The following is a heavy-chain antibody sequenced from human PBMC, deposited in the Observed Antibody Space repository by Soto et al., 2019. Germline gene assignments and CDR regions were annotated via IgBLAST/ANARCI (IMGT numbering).Heavy chain of an antibody. CDR3: LIFNYCSGGSCYEYNWFDP. Sequence: GESLKISCKGSGYSFTSYWIGWVRQMPGKGLEWMGIIYPGDSDTRYSPSFQGQVTISADKSISTAYLQWSSLKASDTAMYYWLIFNYCSGGSCYEYNWFDPWGQGTLVTVSS. J-gene: IGHJ5*02. CDR2: IYPGDSDT. D-gene: IGHD2-15*01. CDR1: GYSFTSYW. V-gene: IGHV5-51*01.